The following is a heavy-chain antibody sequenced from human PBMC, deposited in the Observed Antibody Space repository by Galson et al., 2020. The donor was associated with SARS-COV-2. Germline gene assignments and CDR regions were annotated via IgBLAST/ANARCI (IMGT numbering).Heavy chain of an antibody. J-gene: IGHJ4*02. D-gene: IGHD2-8*01. Sequence: LSLTCAASGFTFSSYSMNWVRQAPGKGLEWVSYISSSSSTIYYADSVKGRFTISRDNAKNSLYLQMNSLRAEDTAVYYCARPYCTNGVCYFYFDYWGQGTLVTVSS. CDR3: ARPYCTNGVCYFYFDY. V-gene: IGHV3-48*01. CDR2: ISSSSSTI. CDR1: GFTFSSYS.